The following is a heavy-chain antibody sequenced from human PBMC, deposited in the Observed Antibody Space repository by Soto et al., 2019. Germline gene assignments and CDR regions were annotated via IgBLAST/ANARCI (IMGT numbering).Heavy chain of an antibody. CDR2: IYWDDDK. J-gene: IGHJ4*02. Sequence: QITLKESGPTLVKPTQTLTLTCTFSGFSLSTRGVGVGWIRQPPGKALEWLALIYWDDDKRYSPSLKSRLTITKDTSKNQVVLTMTNMDSVDTATYYWAHRRDAYNYDYWGQGTLVTVSS. D-gene: IGHD5-12*01. CDR3: AHRRDAYNYDY. V-gene: IGHV2-5*02. CDR1: GFSLSTRGVG.